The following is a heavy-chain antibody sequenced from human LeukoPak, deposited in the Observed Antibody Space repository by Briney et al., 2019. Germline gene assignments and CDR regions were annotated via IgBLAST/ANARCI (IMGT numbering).Heavy chain of an antibody. Sequence: SETLSLTCTVSGGSISSGDYYWSWIRQPPGKGLEWIGYIYYSGSTYYNPSLKSRVTISVDTSKNQFSLKLSSVTAADTAVYYCARDQPGEYIDYWGQGTLVTVSS. CDR3: ARDQPGEYIDY. D-gene: IGHD2-21*01. J-gene: IGHJ4*02. V-gene: IGHV4-30-4*08. CDR2: IYYSGST. CDR1: GGSISSGDYY.